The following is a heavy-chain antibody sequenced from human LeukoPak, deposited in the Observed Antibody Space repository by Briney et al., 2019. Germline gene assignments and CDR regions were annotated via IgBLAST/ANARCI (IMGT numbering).Heavy chain of an antibody. V-gene: IGHV1-2*02. CDR2: INPNSGGT. CDR3: ARGLSHTPQRYDFWSGYYGPFMDV. Sequence: ASVKVSCKASGYTFTGYYMHWVRQAPGQGLEWMGWINPNSGGTNYAQKFQGRVTMTRDTSISTAYMELSRLRSDDTAVYYCARGLSHTPQRYDFWSGYYGPFMDVWGKGTTVTVSS. D-gene: IGHD3-3*01. J-gene: IGHJ6*03. CDR1: GYTFTGYY.